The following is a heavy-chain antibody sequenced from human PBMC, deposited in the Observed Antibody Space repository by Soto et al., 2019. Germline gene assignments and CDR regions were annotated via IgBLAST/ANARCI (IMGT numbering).Heavy chain of an antibody. V-gene: IGHV3-30-3*01. D-gene: IGHD2-15*01. CDR2: ISYDGSNK. CDR3: ARGPTDIVAGWFDP. J-gene: IGHJ5*02. CDR1: GFTFSSYA. Sequence: PGGSLRVSCAASGFTFSSYAMHWVRQAPGKGLEWVAVISYDGSNKYYADSVKGRFTISRDNSKNTLYLQMNSLRAEDTAVYYCARGPTDIVAGWFDPWGQGTLVTVSS.